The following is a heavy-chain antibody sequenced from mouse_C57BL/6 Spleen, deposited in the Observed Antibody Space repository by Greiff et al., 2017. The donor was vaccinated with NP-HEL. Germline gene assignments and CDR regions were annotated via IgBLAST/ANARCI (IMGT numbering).Heavy chain of an antibody. D-gene: IGHD1-1*01. Sequence: QVTLKECGPGILQPSQTLSLTCSFSGFSLSTFGMGVGWIRQPSGKGLEWLAHIWWDDDKYYNPALKSRLKISKDTSKNQVFLKIANVDTADTATYGCDRIVNYYGSSGFAYWGQGTLVTVSA. V-gene: IGHV8-8*01. CDR1: GFSLSTFGMG. CDR2: IWWDDDK. J-gene: IGHJ3*01. CDR3: DRIVNYYGSSGFAY.